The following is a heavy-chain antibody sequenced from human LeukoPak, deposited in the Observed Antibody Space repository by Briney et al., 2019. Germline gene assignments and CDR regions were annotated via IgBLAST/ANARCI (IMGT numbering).Heavy chain of an antibody. Sequence: GGSLRFSCAASGFTFSSYGMHWGRQAPGKGLEWVAVIWFDGNNKYYADSVKGRFTISRDNSKNTLYLQMNSLRAEDTAVYYCARDYYDNSGALDYWGQGTLVTASS. V-gene: IGHV3-33*01. J-gene: IGHJ4*02. CDR3: ARDYYDNSGALDY. CDR2: IWFDGNNK. D-gene: IGHD3-22*01. CDR1: GFTFSSYG.